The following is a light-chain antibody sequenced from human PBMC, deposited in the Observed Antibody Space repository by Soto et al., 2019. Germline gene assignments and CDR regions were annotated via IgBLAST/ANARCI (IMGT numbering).Light chain of an antibody. CDR2: ANS. Sequence: QSVLTQPPSVYGAPGQRVIISCTGSSSNIGAGYDVHWFQQLPGTAPKLLMYANSNRPSGVPDRFSGSKSGTSASLAITGLQAEDEADYYCQSYDTSLSVVFGGGTKLTVL. V-gene: IGLV1-40*01. CDR3: QSYDTSLSVV. CDR1: SSNIGAGYD. J-gene: IGLJ2*01.